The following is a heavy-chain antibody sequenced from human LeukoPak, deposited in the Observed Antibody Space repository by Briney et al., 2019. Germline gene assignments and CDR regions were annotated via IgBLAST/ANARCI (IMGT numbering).Heavy chain of an antibody. D-gene: IGHD5-18*01. J-gene: IGHJ6*02. CDR3: ARDNTNRARGYYGMDV. CDR2: ISAYNGNT. Sequence: ASVKVSCKASGYTFTSYDINWVRQATGQGLEWMGWISAYNGNTNYAQKLQGRVTMTTDTSTSTAYMELRSLRSDDTAVYYCARDNTNRARGYYGMDVWGQGTTVTVSS. CDR1: GYTFTSYD. V-gene: IGHV1-18*01.